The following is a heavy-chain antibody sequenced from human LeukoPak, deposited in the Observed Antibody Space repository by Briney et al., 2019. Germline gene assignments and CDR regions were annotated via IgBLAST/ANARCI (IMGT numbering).Heavy chain of an antibody. Sequence: GGSLRLSCAASGXTFSSYAMSWVPQAPGKGLERGSAISGSGGSTYYADSVKGRFTISRDNSKNSLYLQMNSLRDEDTAVYYCARGALRYSDYWGQGTLVTVSS. CDR3: ARGALRYSDY. D-gene: IGHD3-9*01. CDR2: ISGSGGST. CDR1: GXTFSSYA. J-gene: IGHJ4*02. V-gene: IGHV3-23*01.